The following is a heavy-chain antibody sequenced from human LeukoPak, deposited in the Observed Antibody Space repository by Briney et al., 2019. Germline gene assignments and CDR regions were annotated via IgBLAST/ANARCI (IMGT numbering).Heavy chain of an antibody. CDR1: GFTFTSSA. Sequence: GASVKVSCKASGFTFTSSAMQWVRQARGQRLEWIGWIVVGSGNTNYAQKFQERVTITRDMSTSAAYMELSSLRSEDTAVYYCAADPGGATTFDYWGQGTLVTVSS. V-gene: IGHV1-58*02. CDR2: IVVGSGNT. J-gene: IGHJ4*02. D-gene: IGHD1-26*01. CDR3: AADPGGATTFDY.